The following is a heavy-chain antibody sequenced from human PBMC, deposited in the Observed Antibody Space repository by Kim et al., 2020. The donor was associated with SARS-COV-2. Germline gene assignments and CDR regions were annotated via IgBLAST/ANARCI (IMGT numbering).Heavy chain of an antibody. Sequence: DPVKGRFNISRDNSKNTLYLQMNSLRAEDTAVYYCAKDLLRFLAGGAFDIWGQGTMVTVSS. V-gene: IGHV3-23*01. J-gene: IGHJ3*02. CDR3: AKDLLRFLAGGAFDI. D-gene: IGHD3-3*01.